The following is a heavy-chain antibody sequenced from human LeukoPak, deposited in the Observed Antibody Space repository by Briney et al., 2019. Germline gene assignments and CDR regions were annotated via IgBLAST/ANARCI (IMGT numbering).Heavy chain of an antibody. V-gene: IGHV4-39*07. CDR1: GGSISSSSYY. CDR2: INHSGST. CDR3: ARGGPGDFWSGYPYYYYYYGMDV. Sequence: SETLSLTCTVSGGSISSSSYYWGWIRQPPGKGLEWIGEINHSGSTNYNPSLKSRVTISVDTSKNQFSLKLSSVTAADTAVYYCARGGPGDFWSGYPYYYYYYGMDVWGQGTTVTVSS. D-gene: IGHD3-3*01. J-gene: IGHJ6*02.